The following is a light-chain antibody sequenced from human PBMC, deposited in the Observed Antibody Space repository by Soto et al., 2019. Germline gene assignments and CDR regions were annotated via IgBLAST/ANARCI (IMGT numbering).Light chain of an antibody. Sequence: DIQMTQSPSTVSASVGDRVTITCRASQSISNWLAWYQQKRGTAPKLLIYHASTLESGVPSRFSGSGSGTEFTLTIISLQPDDFANCYCQQYMSYSFGQGTKAAIK. J-gene: IGKJ1*01. V-gene: IGKV1-5*01. CDR3: QQYMSYS. CDR1: QSISNW. CDR2: HAS.